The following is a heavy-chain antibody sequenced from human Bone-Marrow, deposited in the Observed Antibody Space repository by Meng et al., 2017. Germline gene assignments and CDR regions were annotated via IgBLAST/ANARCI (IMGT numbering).Heavy chain of an antibody. CDR3: ASGYCSGGSCQVGWFDP. D-gene: IGHD2-15*01. V-gene: IGHV4-34*01. Sequence: QAHLQQWGAVLLKPSETLSLPCAVYGGSFSGYYWSWIRQPPGKGLEWIGEINHSGSTNYNPSLKSRVTISVDTSKNQFSLKLSSVTAADTAVYYCASGYCSGGSCQVGWFDPWGQGTLVTVSS. J-gene: IGHJ5*02. CDR2: INHSGST. CDR1: GGSFSGYY.